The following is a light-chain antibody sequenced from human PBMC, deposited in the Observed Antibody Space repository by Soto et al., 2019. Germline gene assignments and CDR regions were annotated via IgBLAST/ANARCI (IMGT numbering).Light chain of an antibody. CDR3: QQFHSYPIT. V-gene: IGKV1-8*01. CDR1: QGISNN. CDR2: GAS. Sequence: AIRITQSPSSFSASTGDRVTITCRASQGISNNLAWYQQKPGKAPNLLIYGASTLQSGVPSRFNGSGSGTDFTLTISCPQSEDFATYYCQQFHSYPITFGGGTKVEIK. J-gene: IGKJ4*01.